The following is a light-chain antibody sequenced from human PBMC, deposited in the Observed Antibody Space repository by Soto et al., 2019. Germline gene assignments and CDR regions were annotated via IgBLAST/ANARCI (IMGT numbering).Light chain of an antibody. J-gene: IGKJ1*01. Sequence: EFVLTQSPGTLSLSPGERATLSCRASQSVSSNLAWYQQKPGQAPRLLIYGASTRATGIPARFSGSGSGTEFTLTISSLQSEDFAVYYRQQYNNWPLWTFGQGTKVDIK. CDR3: QQYNNWPLWT. V-gene: IGKV3-15*01. CDR2: GAS. CDR1: QSVSSN.